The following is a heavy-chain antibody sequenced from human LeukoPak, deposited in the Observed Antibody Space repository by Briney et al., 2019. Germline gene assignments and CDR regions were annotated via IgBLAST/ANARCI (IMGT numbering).Heavy chain of an antibody. J-gene: IGHJ6*03. CDR1: GFTFSNAW. Sequence: PGGSLRLSCAASGFTFSNAWMSWVRQAPGKGLEWVGRIKSKTDGGTTDYAAPVKGRFTISRDDSKNTLYLQMNSLKTEDTAVYYCHSTIVRYYYMDVWGKGTTVTVSS. D-gene: IGHD5/OR15-5a*01. CDR3: HSTIVRYYYMDV. CDR2: IKSKTDGGTT. V-gene: IGHV3-15*01.